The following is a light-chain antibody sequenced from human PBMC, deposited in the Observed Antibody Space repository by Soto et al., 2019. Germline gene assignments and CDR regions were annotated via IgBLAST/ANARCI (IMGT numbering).Light chain of an antibody. Sequence: QAVVTQPPSASGTPGQRVTISCSGSSTNIGSNTVNWYQQLPGTAPKLLIYDNYQRPSGVPDRFSGSKSGTSASLAISGLQSDDEADYYCAAWDDSLNGLLFGGGTKLTVL. CDR3: AAWDDSLNGLL. CDR1: STNIGSNT. J-gene: IGLJ2*01. V-gene: IGLV1-44*01. CDR2: DNY.